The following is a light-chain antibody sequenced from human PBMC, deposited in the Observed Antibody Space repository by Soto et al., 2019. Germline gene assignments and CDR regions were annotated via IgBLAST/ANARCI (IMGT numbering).Light chain of an antibody. J-gene: IGLJ2*01. V-gene: IGLV1-44*01. CDR3: AAWDDSLNAVV. CDR2: SNN. Sequence: QAVVTQPPSASGTPGQRVTISCSGSSSNIGSNTVNWYQQLPGTAPTLLIYSNNQRPSGVPDRFSGSKSGTSASLAISGLQSEDEADYYCAAWDDSLNAVVFGGGTKLTVL. CDR1: SSNIGSNT.